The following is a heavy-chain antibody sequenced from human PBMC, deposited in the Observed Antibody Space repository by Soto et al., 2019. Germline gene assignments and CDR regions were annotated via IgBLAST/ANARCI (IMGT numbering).Heavy chain of an antibody. CDR3: ARVWGGAFDI. CDR1: GGSISSYY. Sequence: QVQLQESGPGLVKPSETLSLTCTVSGGSISSYYWSWIRQPPGKGLERIGYIYYSGSTNYNPSLTSRVTISVDTSKNPFSLKLSSVTAADTAVYYCARVWGGAFDIWGQGTMVTVSS. CDR2: IYYSGST. J-gene: IGHJ3*02. D-gene: IGHD3-10*01. V-gene: IGHV4-59*01.